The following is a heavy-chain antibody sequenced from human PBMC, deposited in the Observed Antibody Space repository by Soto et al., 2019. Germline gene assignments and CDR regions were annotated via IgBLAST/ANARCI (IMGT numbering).Heavy chain of an antibody. CDR2: INAGDGNT. CDR1: GYTFTSYA. CDR3: ATSDDSRSYYFDY. J-gene: IGHJ4*02. Sequence: ASVKVSCKTSGYTFTSYAMHWVRQAPGQGLEWMGGINAGDGNTKYSQKFQGRVTMTEDTSTDTAYMELSSLRSEDTAVYYCATSDDSRSYYFDYWGQGTLVTVSS. D-gene: IGHD3-22*01. V-gene: IGHV1-3*01.